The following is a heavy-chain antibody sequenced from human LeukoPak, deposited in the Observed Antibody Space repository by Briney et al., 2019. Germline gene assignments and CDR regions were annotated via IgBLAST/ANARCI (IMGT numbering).Heavy chain of an antibody. CDR1: GGTFSSYA. D-gene: IGHD2-21*01. Sequence: ASVKVSCKASGGTFSSYAISWVRQAPGQGLEWMGGIIPIFGTANYAQKFQGRVTITADESTSTAYMELSSLRSEDTAVYYCARPSYCGGDCWYSFDYWGQGTLVTVSS. CDR2: IIPIFGTA. CDR3: ARPSYCGGDCWYSFDY. V-gene: IGHV1-69*13. J-gene: IGHJ4*02.